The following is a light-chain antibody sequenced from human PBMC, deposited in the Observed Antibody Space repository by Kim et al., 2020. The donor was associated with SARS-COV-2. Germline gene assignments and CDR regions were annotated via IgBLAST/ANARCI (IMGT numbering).Light chain of an antibody. J-gene: IGKJ1*01. Sequence: EIVLTQSPGTLSLSPGERATLSCRASQSVSSSYLAWYQQKPGQAPGLLIYGASSRATGIPDRFSGSGSGTDFTLTISRLEPEDFAVYYCKKYVSSLRTFFQGT. CDR1: QSVSSSY. V-gene: IGKV3-20*01. CDR2: GAS. CDR3: KKYVSSLRT.